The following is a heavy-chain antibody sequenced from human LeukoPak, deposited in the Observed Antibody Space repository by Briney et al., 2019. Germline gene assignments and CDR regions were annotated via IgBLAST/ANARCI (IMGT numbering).Heavy chain of an antibody. CDR1: GFTFNNYG. CDR3: AREEWELGSYYFDY. Sequence: GGSLRLSCAVSGFTFNNYGMSWVRQAPGKGLVWVSDISGSGGSTYYADSVKGRFTVSRDNSKNTLYLQMNSLRAEDTAVYYCAREEWELGSYYFDYWGQGTLVTVSS. J-gene: IGHJ4*02. V-gene: IGHV3-23*01. D-gene: IGHD1-26*01. CDR2: ISGSGGST.